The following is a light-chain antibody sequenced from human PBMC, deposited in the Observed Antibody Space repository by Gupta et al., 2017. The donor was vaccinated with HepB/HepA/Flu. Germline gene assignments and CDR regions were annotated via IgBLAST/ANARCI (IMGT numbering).Light chain of an antibody. CDR2: GTS. CDR1: QSVRNN. J-gene: IGKJ1*01. V-gene: IGKV3-15*01. CDR3: QQYNNWFPWT. Sequence: EIVMPQSPATLSVSPGESVNISCRASQSVRNNLAWYQQKPGQAPSLLIFGTSNRVIGLPARFSCSWSGTEFTLTISSLQSEDFAVYFCQQYNNWFPWTFGQGTRVEIK.